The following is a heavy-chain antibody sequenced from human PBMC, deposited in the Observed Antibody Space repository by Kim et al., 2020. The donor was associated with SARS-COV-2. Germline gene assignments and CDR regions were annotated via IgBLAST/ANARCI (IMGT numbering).Heavy chain of an antibody. Sequence: GGSLRLYCAASGFTFNDAWMTWVRQAPGKGLEWVARIKSKTDGGATEYDAPVKGRFTISRDDSKNTLYLQMNSLKTEDTAVYYCGSLYFDFWGQGTPVTVSS. CDR2: IKSKTDGGAT. V-gene: IGHV3-15*01. CDR1: GFTFNDAW. CDR3: GSLYFDF. D-gene: IGHD3-10*01. J-gene: IGHJ4*02.